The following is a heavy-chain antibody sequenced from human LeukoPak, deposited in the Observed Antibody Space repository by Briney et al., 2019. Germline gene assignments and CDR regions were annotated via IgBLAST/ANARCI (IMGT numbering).Heavy chain of an antibody. CDR2: INHSGST. Sequence: SEALSLTCAVYGGSFSGYYWSWIRQPPGKGLEWIGEINHSGSTNYNPSLKSRVTISVDTSKNQFSLKLSSVTAADTAVYYCARGRYCSGGNCYQMDHYFDYWGQGTLVTVSS. CDR3: ARGRYCSGGNCYQMDHYFDY. CDR1: GGSFSGYY. D-gene: IGHD2-15*01. V-gene: IGHV4-34*01. J-gene: IGHJ4*02.